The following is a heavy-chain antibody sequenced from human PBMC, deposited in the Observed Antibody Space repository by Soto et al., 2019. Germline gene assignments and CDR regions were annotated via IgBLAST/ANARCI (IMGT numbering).Heavy chain of an antibody. D-gene: IGHD3-3*01. J-gene: IGHJ5*02. V-gene: IGHV1-8*01. CDR3: ARDRITIFGVVTNNWFDP. Sequence: ASVKVSCKASGYTFTSYDINWVRQATGQGLEWMGWMNPNSGNTGYAQKLQGRVTMTRDTSTSTAYMELRSLRSDDTAVYYCARDRITIFGVVTNNWFDPWGQGTLVTVSS. CDR1: GYTFTSYD. CDR2: MNPNSGNT.